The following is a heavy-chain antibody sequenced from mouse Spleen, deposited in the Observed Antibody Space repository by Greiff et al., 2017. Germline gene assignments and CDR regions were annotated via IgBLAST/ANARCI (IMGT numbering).Heavy chain of an antibody. CDR3: ARHERGYYVDY. J-gene: IGHJ2*01. CDR2: ISSGGGNT. Sequence: EVQVVESGGGLVKLGGSLKLSCAASGFTFSSYAMSWVRQTPEKRLEWVATISSGGGNTYYPDSVKGRFTISRDNAKNTLYLQMSSLKSEDTAMYYCARHERGYYVDYWGQGTTLTVSS. CDR1: GFTFSSYA. V-gene: IGHV5-9-3*01.